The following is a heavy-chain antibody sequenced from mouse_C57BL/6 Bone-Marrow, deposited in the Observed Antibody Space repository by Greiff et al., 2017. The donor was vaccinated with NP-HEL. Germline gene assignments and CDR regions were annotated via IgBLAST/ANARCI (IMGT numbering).Heavy chain of an antibody. D-gene: IGHD2-4*01. CDR2: IYPRSGNT. CDR3: ARWSYYDYDPDYVDY. Sequence: QVQLQQSGAELARPGASVKLSCKASGYTFTSYGISWVKQRTGQGLEWIGEIYPRSGNTYYNEKLKGKATLTADKSSSTAYMELRSLTSEDSAVYFCARWSYYDYDPDYVDYWGQGTTLTVSS. J-gene: IGHJ2*01. CDR1: GYTFTSYG. V-gene: IGHV1-81*01.